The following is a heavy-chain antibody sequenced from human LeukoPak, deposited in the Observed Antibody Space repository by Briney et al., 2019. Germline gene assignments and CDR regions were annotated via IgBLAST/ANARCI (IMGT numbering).Heavy chain of an antibody. CDR3: AREDTTVTEPFDY. V-gene: IGHV3-33*01. Sequence: XMHWVRXAAGKGLEWGAGIWYDGSNKYYADSVKGRFTISRDNSKNTLYLQMNSLRAEDTAVYYCAREDTTVTEPFDYWGQGTLVTVSS. CDR1: X. D-gene: IGHD4-17*01. CDR2: IWYDGSNK. J-gene: IGHJ4*02.